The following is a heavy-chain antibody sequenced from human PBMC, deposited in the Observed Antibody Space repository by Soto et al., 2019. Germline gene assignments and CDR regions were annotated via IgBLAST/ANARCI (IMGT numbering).Heavy chain of an antibody. CDR3: ARDYSYYGSGSYFGSFYYYGMDV. CDR2: IYYSGST. Sequence: SETLSLTCTVSGGSVSSGSYYWSWIRQPPGKGLEWIGYIYYSGSTNYNPSLKSRVTISVDTSKNQFSLKLSSVTAADTAVYYCARDYSYYGSGSYFGSFYYYGMDVWGQGTTVTVSS. V-gene: IGHV4-61*01. J-gene: IGHJ6*02. D-gene: IGHD3-10*01. CDR1: GGSVSSGSYY.